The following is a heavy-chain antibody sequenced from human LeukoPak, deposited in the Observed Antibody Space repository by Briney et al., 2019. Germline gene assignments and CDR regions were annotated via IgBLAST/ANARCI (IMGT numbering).Heavy chain of an antibody. CDR2: VYTSGST. V-gene: IGHV4-61*02. D-gene: IGHD3-10*01. CDR1: DRSISSGSYY. CDR3: GRELSGSYPFDY. J-gene: IGHJ4*02. Sequence: SSETLSLTCTVSDRSISSGSYYWSWLRRSAGKGVEWIGRVYTSGSTNYNPSLKSRVTISVDTSKNQFSLKQSSVTAADTAVYYCGRELSGSYPFDYWGQGTLVTVSS.